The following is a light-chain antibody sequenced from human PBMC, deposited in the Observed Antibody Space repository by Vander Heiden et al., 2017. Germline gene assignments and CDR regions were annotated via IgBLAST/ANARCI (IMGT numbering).Light chain of an antibody. CDR3: QAADSSGADVV. J-gene: IGLJ3*02. CDR2: KDS. CDR1: ALPKRY. V-gene: IGLV3-25*03. Sequence: SPGLPRPPSLSVSPGQTASVTCSGGALPKRYAFWCQQKPGQAPVLVMYKDSERSSGIPDRFSGSSSGTTVTLTISGGQAEDEADDYYQAADSSGADVVFGGGTKLTVL.